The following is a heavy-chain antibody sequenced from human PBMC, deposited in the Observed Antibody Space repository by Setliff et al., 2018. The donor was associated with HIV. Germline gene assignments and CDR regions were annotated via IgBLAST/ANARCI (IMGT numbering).Heavy chain of an antibody. CDR1: GGSFSGYY. CDR2: INHSGST. CDR3: ARGQRSITVAPDYYYYYYMDV. Sequence: SETLSLTCAVYGGSFSGYYWSWIRQPPGKGLEWIGEINHSGSTNYNPSLKRRVTISVDTSKNQLSLKLSSVTAADTAVYYCARGQRSITVAPDYYYYYYMDVWGKGTTVTVSS. D-gene: IGHD4-17*01. J-gene: IGHJ6*03. V-gene: IGHV4-34*01.